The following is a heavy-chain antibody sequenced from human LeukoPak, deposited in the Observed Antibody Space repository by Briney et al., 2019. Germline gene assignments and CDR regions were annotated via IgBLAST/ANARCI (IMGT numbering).Heavy chain of an antibody. CDR1: GFTVSSNY. CDR2: ISGSGGST. V-gene: IGHV3-23*01. CDR3: AKALHCSGGSCYSGFLDY. J-gene: IGHJ4*02. D-gene: IGHD2-15*01. Sequence: GGSLRLSCAASGFTVSSNYMSWVRQAPGKGLEWVSAISGSGGSTYYADSVKGRFTISRDNSKNTLYLQMNSLRAEDTAVYYCAKALHCSGGSCYSGFLDYWGQGTLVTVSS.